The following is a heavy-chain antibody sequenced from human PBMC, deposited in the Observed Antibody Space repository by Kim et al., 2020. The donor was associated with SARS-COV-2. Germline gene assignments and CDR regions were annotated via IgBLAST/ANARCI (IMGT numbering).Heavy chain of an antibody. CDR3: AKEVDFWSGYGFAY. D-gene: IGHD3-3*01. Sequence: ADSVKGRITISRDNSKNPLYLQMNNLRAEDTAVYYCAKEVDFWSGYGFAYWGQGTLVTVSS. V-gene: IGHV3-30*02. J-gene: IGHJ4*02.